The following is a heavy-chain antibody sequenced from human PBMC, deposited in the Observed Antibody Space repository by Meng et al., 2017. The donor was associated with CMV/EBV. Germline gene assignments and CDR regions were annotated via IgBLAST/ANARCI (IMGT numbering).Heavy chain of an antibody. CDR2: IRSKAFGGTT. Sequence: GESLKISCTASGFSFGDYAMSWVRQAPGKGLEWVGFIRSKAFGGTTEYATSVKGRFTISRDDSKTIAYLQMNSLRAEDTAVYYCASNYDLNYYYYYGMDVWGQGTTVTVSS. D-gene: IGHD3-3*01. V-gene: IGHV3-49*04. CDR3: ASNYDLNYYYYYGMDV. J-gene: IGHJ6*02. CDR1: GFSFGDYA.